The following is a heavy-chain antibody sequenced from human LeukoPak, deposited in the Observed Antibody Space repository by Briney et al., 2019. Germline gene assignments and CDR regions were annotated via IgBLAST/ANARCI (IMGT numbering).Heavy chain of an antibody. CDR3: ARGLQGYYDSLTGYYRGRYYFDY. J-gene: IGHJ4*02. CDR2: INSDESST. V-gene: IGHV3-74*01. D-gene: IGHD3-9*01. CDR1: GFTFSSYW. Sequence: GGSLRLSCAASGFTFSSYWMYWVRHAPGKGLVWASRINSDESSTSYADSVKGRFTISRDNSQNTVHLQMNSLRAEDTAVYYCARGLQGYYDSLTGYYRGRYYFDYWGQGTLVTVSS.